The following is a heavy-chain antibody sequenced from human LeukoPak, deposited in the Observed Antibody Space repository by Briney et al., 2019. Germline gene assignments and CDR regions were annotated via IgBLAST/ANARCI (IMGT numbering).Heavy chain of an antibody. D-gene: IGHD5-18*01. V-gene: IGHV3-48*03. J-gene: IGHJ4*02. CDR2: ISSSGSTI. CDR3: ARDRIQLWLRGPYFDY. CDR1: GFTFSSYE. Sequence: GGSLRLSCAASGFTFSSYEMNWVRQAPGKGLEWVSYISSSGSTIYYADSVKGRFTIYRDNAKNSLYLQMSSLRAEDTAVYYCARDRIQLWLRGPYFDYWGQGTLVTVSS.